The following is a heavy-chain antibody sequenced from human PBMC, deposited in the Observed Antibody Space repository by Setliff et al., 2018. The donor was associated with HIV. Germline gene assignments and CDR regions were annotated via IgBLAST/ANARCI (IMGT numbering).Heavy chain of an antibody. CDR3: ARWSLVGATVDY. CDR1: GGSFDGYF. Sequence: SETLSLTCAVYGGSFDGYFWSWIRQPPGKGLDWIGEINHSGSTNYNPSLKSRVTISVDTSKNQFSLKLSSVTAADTAVYYCARWSLVGATVDYWGQGTLVTVSS. CDR2: INHSGST. J-gene: IGHJ4*02. V-gene: IGHV4-34*01. D-gene: IGHD1-26*01.